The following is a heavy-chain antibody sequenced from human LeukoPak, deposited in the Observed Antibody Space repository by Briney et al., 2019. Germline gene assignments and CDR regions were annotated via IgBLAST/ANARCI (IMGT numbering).Heavy chain of an antibody. CDR2: ISAYNGNT. J-gene: IGHJ6*02. CDR3: ARGQLVHYYYYCGMDV. CDR1: GYTFTSYG. V-gene: IGHV1-18*01. D-gene: IGHD6-13*01. Sequence: ASVKVSCKASGYTFTSYGISWVRQAPGQGLEWMGWISAYNGNTNYAQKLQGRVTMTTDTSTSTAYMELRSLRSDDTAVYYCARGQLVHYYYYCGMDVWGQGTTVTVSS.